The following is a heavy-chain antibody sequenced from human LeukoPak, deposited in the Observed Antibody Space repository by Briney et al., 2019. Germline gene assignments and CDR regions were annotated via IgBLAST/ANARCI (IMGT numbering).Heavy chain of an antibody. J-gene: IGHJ3*02. CDR3: AREGGVAPAFDI. CDR1: GYTFTSYY. V-gene: IGHV1-46*01. Sequence: ASVKVSCKASGYTFTSYYMHWVRQAPGQGLERMGIINPSGGSTSYTQKFQGRVTMTRDTSTSTVYMELSSLRSEDTAVYYCAREGGVAPAFDIWGQGTMVTVSS. D-gene: IGHD1-26*01. CDR2: INPSGGST.